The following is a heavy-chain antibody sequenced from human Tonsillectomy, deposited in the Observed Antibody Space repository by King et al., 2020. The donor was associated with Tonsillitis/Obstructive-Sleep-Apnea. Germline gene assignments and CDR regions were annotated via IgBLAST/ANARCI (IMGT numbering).Heavy chain of an antibody. Sequence: VQLVESGGGLVQPGGSLRLSCAASGFTYTSYSMNWVRQAPGKGLEWVSYISSTSRTIYYADSVKGRFTISRDNAKNSLYLQMNSLRDEDTAVYYCARGALLDYWGQGTLVTVSS. CDR3: ARGALLDY. J-gene: IGHJ4*02. CDR1: GFTYTSYS. CDR2: ISSTSRTI. V-gene: IGHV3-48*02.